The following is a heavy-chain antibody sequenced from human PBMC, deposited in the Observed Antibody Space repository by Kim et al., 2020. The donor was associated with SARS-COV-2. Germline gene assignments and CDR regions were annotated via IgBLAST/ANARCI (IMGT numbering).Heavy chain of an antibody. D-gene: IGHD6-6*01. J-gene: IGHJ2*01. CDR3: AKPLGAARPWYFDL. V-gene: IGHV3-30*02. Sequence: ADCMKGRVTISKDKSKNTLCLQMNSLRAEETAVYYCAKPLGAARPWYFDLWGRGTLVTVSS.